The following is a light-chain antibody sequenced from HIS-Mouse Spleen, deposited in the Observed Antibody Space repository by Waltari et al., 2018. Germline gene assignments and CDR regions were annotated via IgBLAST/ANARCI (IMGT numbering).Light chain of an antibody. J-gene: IGLJ3*02. CDR1: SSAVGGYNS. CDR2: EVR. Sequence: QSALTQPASVSGSPGQSITISCTGTSSAVGGYNSVSWYQQHPGKPPKLMIYEVRNRPSGVSNRFSGSKSGNTASLTISGLQAEDEADYYCSSYTSSSTWVFGGGTKLTVL. V-gene: IGLV2-14*01. CDR3: SSYTSSSTWV.